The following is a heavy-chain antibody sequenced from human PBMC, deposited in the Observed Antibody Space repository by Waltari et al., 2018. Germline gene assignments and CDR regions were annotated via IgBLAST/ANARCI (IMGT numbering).Heavy chain of an antibody. CDR1: GYPISSGYY. D-gene: IGHD3-22*01. Sequence: QVQLQESGPGLGKPSETLSLTCAVSGYPISSGYYWGWIRQPPGKGMEWIGSIYHSGSTCSSPSLKSRVTISVETSRNRFSLRLRSVTVADTALYYCARGGFDSNSYFDLWGRGTLVTVSS. J-gene: IGHJ2*01. V-gene: IGHV4-38-2*01. CDR3: ARGGFDSNSYFDL. CDR2: IYHSGST.